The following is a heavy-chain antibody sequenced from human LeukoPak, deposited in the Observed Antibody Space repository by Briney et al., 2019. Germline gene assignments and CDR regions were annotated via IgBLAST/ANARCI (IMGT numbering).Heavy chain of an antibody. V-gene: IGHV4-59*08. CDR3: ARHVYSSGWYGGLDY. J-gene: IGHJ4*02. CDR2: IYYSGST. Sequence: PSETPSLTCAVYGGSFSGYYWSWIRQPPGKGLEWIGYIYYSGSTNYNTSLKSRVTISVDTSKNQFSLKLSSVTAADTAVYYCARHVYSSGWYGGLDYWGQGTLVTVSS. D-gene: IGHD6-19*01. CDR1: GGSFSGYY.